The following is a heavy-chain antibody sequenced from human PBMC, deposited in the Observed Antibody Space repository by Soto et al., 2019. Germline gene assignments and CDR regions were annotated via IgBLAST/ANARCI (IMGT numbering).Heavy chain of an antibody. Sequence: GGSLRLSCAASGFTFSSYGMHWVRQAPGKGLEWVAVIWYDGSNKYYADSVKGRFTISRDNSKNTLYLQMNSLRAEDTAVYYCARGGYNYEGRWPDYWGQGTLVTVSS. CDR3: ARGGYNYEGRWPDY. J-gene: IGHJ4*02. CDR1: GFTFSSYG. CDR2: IWYDGSNK. D-gene: IGHD5-12*01. V-gene: IGHV3-33*01.